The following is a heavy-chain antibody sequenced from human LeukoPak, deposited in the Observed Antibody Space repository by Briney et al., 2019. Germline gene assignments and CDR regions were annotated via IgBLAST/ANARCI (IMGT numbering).Heavy chain of an antibody. J-gene: IGHJ4*02. D-gene: IGHD5-18*01. CDR2: ISHSGST. CDR3: ARSRGYSYGSYFDY. V-gene: IGHV4-34*01. CDR1: GGSFSGYY. Sequence: SETLSLTCAVYGGSFSGYYWSWIRQPPGKGLEWIGEISHSGSTNYNPSLKSRVTISVDTSKNQFSLKLSSVTAADTAVYYCARSRGYSYGSYFDYWGQGTLVTVSS.